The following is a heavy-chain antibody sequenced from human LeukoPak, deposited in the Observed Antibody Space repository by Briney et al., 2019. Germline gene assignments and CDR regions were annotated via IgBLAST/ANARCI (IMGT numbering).Heavy chain of an antibody. CDR1: GGTFSSYA. CDR3: AREREEYYYGSGSYYKDLGYFDY. J-gene: IGHJ4*02. V-gene: IGHV1-69*05. D-gene: IGHD3-10*01. CDR2: IIPIFGTA. Sequence: SVKVSCKASGGTFSSYAISWVRQAPGRGLEWMGRIIPIFGTANYAQKFQGRVTITTDESTSTAYMELSSLRSEDTAVYYCAREREEYYYGSGSYYKDLGYFDYWGQGTLVTVSS.